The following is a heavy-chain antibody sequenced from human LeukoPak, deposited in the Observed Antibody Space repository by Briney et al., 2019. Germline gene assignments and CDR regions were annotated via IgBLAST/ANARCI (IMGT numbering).Heavy chain of an antibody. Sequence: ASVKVSCKASEYSFSNFYMHWVRQAPGQGLEWMGWINPISGSTIYAQKFQGRVTMTRDTSISTAYMELSRLRSDDTAVYYCARLSIAAAGNNWGQGTLVTVSS. V-gene: IGHV1-2*02. CDR1: EYSFSNFY. D-gene: IGHD6-13*01. CDR2: INPISGST. CDR3: ARLSIAAAGNN. J-gene: IGHJ4*02.